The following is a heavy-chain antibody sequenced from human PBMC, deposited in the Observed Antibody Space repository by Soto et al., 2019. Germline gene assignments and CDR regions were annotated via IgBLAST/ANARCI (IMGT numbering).Heavy chain of an antibody. Sequence: GGSLRLSCAASGFTFSSYGMHWVRQAPGKGQELVAVIWYDGSNKYYADTVKGRFTISRDNSKNTLYLQMNSLRAEDTAVYYCARDNGAAGSPPIYYYYGMDVWGQGSTVTVSS. V-gene: IGHV3-33*01. J-gene: IGHJ6*02. CDR3: ARDNGAAGSPPIYYYYGMDV. CDR2: IWYDGSNK. D-gene: IGHD6-13*01. CDR1: GFTFSSYG.